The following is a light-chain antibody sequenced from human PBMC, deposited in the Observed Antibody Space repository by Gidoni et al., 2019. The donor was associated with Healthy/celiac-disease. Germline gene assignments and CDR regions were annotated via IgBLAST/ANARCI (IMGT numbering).Light chain of an antibody. Sequence: DIVMTQSPDSLAVSLGERATINCKSSQSVLYSSNNKNYLAWYQQKPGQPPKLLIYWASTRESGVPDRFSGGGSGTDFTLTISSLQAEDVAVYYCQQYYSTPWTFXXXTKVEIK. V-gene: IGKV4-1*01. J-gene: IGKJ1*01. CDR3: QQYYSTPWT. CDR1: QSVLYSSNNKNY. CDR2: WAS.